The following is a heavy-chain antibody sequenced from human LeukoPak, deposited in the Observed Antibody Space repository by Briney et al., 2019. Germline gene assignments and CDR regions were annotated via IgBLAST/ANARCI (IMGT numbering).Heavy chain of an antibody. V-gene: IGHV3-66*01. CDR3: ARVMENGYYYYMDV. CDR1: GFTVSSNY. Sequence: PGRSLRLSCAASGFTVSSNYMSWVRQAPGKGLEWVSVIYSGGSTYYADSVKGRFTISRDNSKNTLYLQMNSLRAEDTAVYYCARVMENGYYYYMDVWGKGTTVTISS. J-gene: IGHJ6*03. D-gene: IGHD2-8*01. CDR2: IYSGGST.